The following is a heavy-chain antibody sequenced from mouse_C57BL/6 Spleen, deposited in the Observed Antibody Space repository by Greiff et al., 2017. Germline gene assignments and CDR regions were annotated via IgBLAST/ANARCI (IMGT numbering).Heavy chain of an antibody. J-gene: IGHJ3*01. CDR3: TRGGNYPGTRFAY. D-gene: IGHD1-1*01. V-gene: IGHV1-5*01. CDR2: IYPGNSDT. CDR1: GYTFTSYW. Sequence: EVQLQQSGTVLARPGASVKMSCKTSGYTFTSYWMHWVKQRPGQGLEWIGAIYPGNSDTSYNQKFKGKDKLTAVTSASTAYMELSSLTNEDSAVYYCTRGGNYPGTRFAYWGQGTLVTVSA.